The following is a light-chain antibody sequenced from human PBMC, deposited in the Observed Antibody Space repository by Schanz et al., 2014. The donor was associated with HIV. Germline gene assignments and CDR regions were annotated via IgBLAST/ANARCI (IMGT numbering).Light chain of an antibody. CDR2: DVT. Sequence: QSALTQPRSVSGSPGQSVTISCTGTTSDVGAYNFVSWYQQHPGKAPKLMIYDVTKRPSGVPDRFSGSKSGNTASLTISGLQAEDEADYYCSSHTRRNTLDVFGTGTKLTVL. V-gene: IGLV2-11*01. CDR1: TSDVGAYNF. J-gene: IGLJ1*01. CDR3: SSHTRRNTLDV.